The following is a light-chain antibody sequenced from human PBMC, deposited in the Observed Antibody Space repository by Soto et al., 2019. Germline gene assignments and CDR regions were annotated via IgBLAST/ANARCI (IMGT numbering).Light chain of an antibody. CDR1: GSDVGGYNF. CDR3: SSYTTSNTRQIV. V-gene: IGLV2-8*01. Sequence: QSALTQPPSASGSPGQSVTISCTGTGSDVGGYNFVSWYQQQPGKAPKLLIYEVSKRPSGVPDRFSGSKSGYTASLTVSGLQAEDEADYYCSSYTTSNTRQIVFGTGTKVTVL. CDR2: EVS. J-gene: IGLJ1*01.